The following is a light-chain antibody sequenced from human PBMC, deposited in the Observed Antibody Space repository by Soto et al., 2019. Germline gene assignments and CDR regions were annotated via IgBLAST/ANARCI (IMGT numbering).Light chain of an antibody. CDR1: SSDVCGYNY. CDR3: TSYAGSNNFFYV. J-gene: IGLJ1*01. Sequence: QSVLTQPPSASGSPGQSVTISCTGTSSDVCGYNYVSWYQQHPGKAPKLMIYEVSKRPSGVPDRFSGSKSGNTASLIVSGLQAEDEADYYCTSYAGSNNFFYVFGTGTKVTVL. CDR2: EVS. V-gene: IGLV2-8*01.